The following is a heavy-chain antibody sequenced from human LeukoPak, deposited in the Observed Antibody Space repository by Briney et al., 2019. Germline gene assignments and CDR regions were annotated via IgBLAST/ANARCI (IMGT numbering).Heavy chain of an antibody. V-gene: IGHV1-69*13. J-gene: IGHJ4*02. CDR2: IIPMFGTA. D-gene: IGHD1-26*01. Sequence: SVKVSCKASGGTFSSYAFSWVRQAPGQGLEWMGRIIPMFGTANYAQRFQGRATITADESTRTVYMELSSLRSEDTAVYYCAKDQRWESPHYLDSWGQGTLVTVSS. CDR3: AKDQRWESPHYLDS. CDR1: GGTFSSYA.